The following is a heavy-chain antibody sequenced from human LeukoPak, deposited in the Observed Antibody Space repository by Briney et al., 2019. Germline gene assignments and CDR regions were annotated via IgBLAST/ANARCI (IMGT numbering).Heavy chain of an antibody. Sequence: GGSLRLSCAASGFTFSSYGMHWVRQAPGKGLEWVAVISYDGSNKYYADSVKGRFTISRDNSKNTLYLQMNSLRAEDTAVYYCARAPRAAHTAMRGPWGQGTLVTVSS. J-gene: IGHJ5*02. CDR2: ISYDGSNK. V-gene: IGHV3-30*03. D-gene: IGHD5-18*01. CDR1: GFTFSSYG. CDR3: ARAPRAAHTAMRGP.